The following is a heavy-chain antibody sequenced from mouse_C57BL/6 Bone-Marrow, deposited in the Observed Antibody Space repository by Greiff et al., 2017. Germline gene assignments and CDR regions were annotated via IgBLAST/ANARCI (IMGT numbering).Heavy chain of an antibody. J-gene: IGHJ3*01. D-gene: IGHD1-1*01. CDR1: GFNIKDDY. Sequence: VQLQQSGAELVRPGASVKLSCTASGFNIKDDYMHWVKQRPEQGLEWIGWIDPENGDTAYASKFRGQATITADTSSNTAYLQLSRLPSDDSAVYYCTVYYYSSGLFAYWGPGTLVTVSA. CDR2: IDPENGDT. V-gene: IGHV14-4*01. CDR3: TVYYYSSGLFAY.